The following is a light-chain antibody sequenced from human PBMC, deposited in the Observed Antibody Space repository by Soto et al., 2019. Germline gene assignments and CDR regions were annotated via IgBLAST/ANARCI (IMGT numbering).Light chain of an antibody. CDR1: QSVRNNY. CDR2: GAS. V-gene: IGKV3-20*01. CDR3: QQYGNPRIT. Sequence: ETVLTQSPGTLSLSPGERATLSCRASQSVRNNYLAWYQQKPGQAPRLLISGASSRAAGIPDRFSGSGSETDFTIITSRLEPEDFALYFCQQYGNPRITFGQGTRLEIK. J-gene: IGKJ5*01.